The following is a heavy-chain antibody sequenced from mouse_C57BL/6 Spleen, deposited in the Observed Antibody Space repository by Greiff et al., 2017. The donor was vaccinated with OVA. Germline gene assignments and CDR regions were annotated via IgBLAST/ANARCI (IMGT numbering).Heavy chain of an antibody. V-gene: IGHV5-6*01. CDR1: GFTFSSYG. CDR3: ARQDGNYFDY. CDR2: ISSGGSYT. J-gene: IGHJ2*01. D-gene: IGHD2-1*01. Sequence: VQGVESGGDLVKPGGSLKLSCAASGFTFSSYGMSWVRQTPDKRLEWVATISSGGSYTYYPDSVKGRFTISRDNAKNTLYLQMSSLKSEDTAMYYCARQDGNYFDYWGQGTTLTVSS.